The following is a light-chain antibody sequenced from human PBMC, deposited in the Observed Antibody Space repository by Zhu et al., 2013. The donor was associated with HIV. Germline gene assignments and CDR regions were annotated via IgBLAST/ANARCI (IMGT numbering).Light chain of an antibody. CDR3: QQYNNWPIT. V-gene: IGKV3D-7*01. Sequence: DIILTQSPATLSLSPGERATLSCTASQTVSSNYLAWYQQRRGQAPRLLIYGASSRATGIPDRFSGSGSGTEFTLTINSLQSEDFAVYYCQQYNNWPITFGQGTRLEIK. CDR1: QTVSSNY. CDR2: GAS. J-gene: IGKJ5*01.